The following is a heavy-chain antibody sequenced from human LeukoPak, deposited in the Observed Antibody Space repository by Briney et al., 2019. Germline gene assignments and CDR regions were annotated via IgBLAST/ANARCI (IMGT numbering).Heavy chain of an antibody. CDR2: ISGSGGST. CDR3: AKPRHRPGDFWSGYSNPWAFDI. CDR1: GFTFSSYA. D-gene: IGHD3-3*01. Sequence: HPGGSLRLSCAASGFTFSSYAMSWVRQAPGKGLEWVSAISGSGGSTYYADSVKGRFTISRDNSKNTLYLQMNSLRAEDTAVYYCAKPRHRPGDFWSGYSNPWAFDIWGQGTMVTVSS. V-gene: IGHV3-23*01. J-gene: IGHJ3*02.